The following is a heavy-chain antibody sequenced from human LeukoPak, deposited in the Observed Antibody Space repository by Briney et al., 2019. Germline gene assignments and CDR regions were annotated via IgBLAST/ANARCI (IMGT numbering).Heavy chain of an antibody. V-gene: IGHV3-53*01. CDR1: GFTVSSNY. Sequence: GGSLRPSCAPSGFTVSSNYMSSARQAPGKGLEWDSVIYSGGSTSYADSVTGRFTISRDNSKNTLYLQMNSLRAEDTAVYYCARHNYYGSGSYYTGGGYGMDVWGQGTTVTVSS. CDR3: ARHNYYGSGSYYTGGGYGMDV. CDR2: IYSGGST. J-gene: IGHJ6*02. D-gene: IGHD3-10*01.